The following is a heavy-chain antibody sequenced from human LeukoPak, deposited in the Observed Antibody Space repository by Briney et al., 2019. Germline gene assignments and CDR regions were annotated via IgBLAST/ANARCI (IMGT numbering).Heavy chain of an antibody. D-gene: IGHD3-3*01. CDR2: IWYDGSNK. Sequence: GSLRLSCAASGFTFSSYGMHWVRQAPGKGLEWVAVIWYDGSNKYYADSVKGRFTISRDSSKNTLYLQMNSLRAEDTAVYYCARDVSIRPEWSSLDYWGQGTLVTVSS. V-gene: IGHV3-30*19. CDR1: GFTFSSYG. CDR3: ARDVSIRPEWSSLDY. J-gene: IGHJ4*02.